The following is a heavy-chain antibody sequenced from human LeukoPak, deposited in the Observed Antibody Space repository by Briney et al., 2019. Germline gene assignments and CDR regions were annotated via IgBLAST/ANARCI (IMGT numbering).Heavy chain of an antibody. V-gene: IGHV3-30*18. CDR3: AKMAIVGATRWEDVDY. D-gene: IGHD1-26*01. Sequence: GGSLRLSCAASGFTFSSYGMHWVRQAPGKGLEWVAVISYDGSNKYYADSVKGRFTISSDNAKNTLYLQLNSMRADDTAVYYCAKMAIVGATRWEDVDYWGQGTLVTVSS. CDR1: GFTFSSYG. CDR2: ISYDGSNK. J-gene: IGHJ4*02.